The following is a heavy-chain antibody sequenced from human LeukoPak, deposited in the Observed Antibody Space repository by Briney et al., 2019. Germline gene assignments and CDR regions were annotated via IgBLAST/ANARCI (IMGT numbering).Heavy chain of an antibody. CDR3: ARDRGDYRIYYFDY. CDR1: GFTFSSYA. D-gene: IGHD4-17*01. CDR2: ISYDGSNK. J-gene: IGHJ4*02. V-gene: IGHV3-30-3*01. Sequence: GGSLRLSCAASGFTFSSYAMHWVRQAPGKGLEWVAVISYDGSNKYYADSVKGRFTISRDNSKNTLYLQMNSLRAEDTAVYYCARDRGDYRIYYFDYWGQGTLVTVSS.